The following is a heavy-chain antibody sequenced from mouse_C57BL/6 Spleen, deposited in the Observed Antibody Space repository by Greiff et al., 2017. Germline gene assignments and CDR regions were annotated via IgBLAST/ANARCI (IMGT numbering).Heavy chain of an antibody. CDR3: TSGGLLGRDWYFDV. V-gene: IGHV5-9-1*02. D-gene: IGHD4-1*01. Sequence: EVHLVESGDGLVKPGGSLKLSCAASGFTFSSYAMSWVRQTPEKRLEWVAYISSGGDYIYYADTVTGRFTIARDNARNTLYLQMSSLKSEDTAMYYSTSGGLLGRDWYFDVWGTGTTVTVSS. CDR1: GFTFSSYA. J-gene: IGHJ1*03. CDR2: ISSGGDYI.